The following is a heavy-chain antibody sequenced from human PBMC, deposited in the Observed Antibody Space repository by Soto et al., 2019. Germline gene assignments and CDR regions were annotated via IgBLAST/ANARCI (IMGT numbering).Heavy chain of an antibody. Sequence: ASVKVSCKASGYTFTGYYMHWVRQAPGQGLEWMGWINPNSGGTNYAQKFQGWVTMTRDTSISTAYMELSRLRSDDTAVYYCARDGCSSTSCYYYYGMDGWGQGTTVTVAS. V-gene: IGHV1-2*04. CDR3: ARDGCSSTSCYYYYGMDG. J-gene: IGHJ6*02. CDR1: GYTFTGYY. D-gene: IGHD2-2*01. CDR2: INPNSGGT.